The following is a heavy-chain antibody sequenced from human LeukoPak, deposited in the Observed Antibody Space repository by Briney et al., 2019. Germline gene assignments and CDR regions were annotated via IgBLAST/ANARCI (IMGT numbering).Heavy chain of an antibody. CDR1: GYTFTGYY. V-gene: IGHV1-2*02. Sequence: GASVKVSCKASGYTFTGYYMHWVRQAPGQGLEWMGWINPNSGGTNYAQKFQGRVTMTRDTSISTAYMELSRLRSDDTAVYYCARDFRLGRGYYYYYMDVWGKGTTATVSS. CDR3: ARDFRLGRGYYYYYMDV. CDR2: INPNSGGT. D-gene: IGHD3-10*01. J-gene: IGHJ6*03.